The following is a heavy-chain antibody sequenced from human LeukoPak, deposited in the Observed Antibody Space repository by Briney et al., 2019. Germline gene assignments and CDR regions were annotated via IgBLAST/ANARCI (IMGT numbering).Heavy chain of an antibody. D-gene: IGHD3-22*01. CDR3: ARRFYYDTGAFDI. CDR1: GGSISSYY. CDR2: IYYSGST. Sequence: SETLSLTCTVSGGSISSYYWGWIRQPPGKGLEWIGSIYYSGSTYYNPSLKSRVTISVDTSKNQFSLKLSSVTAADTAVYYCARRFYYDTGAFDIWGQGTMVTVSS. V-gene: IGHV4-39*01. J-gene: IGHJ3*02.